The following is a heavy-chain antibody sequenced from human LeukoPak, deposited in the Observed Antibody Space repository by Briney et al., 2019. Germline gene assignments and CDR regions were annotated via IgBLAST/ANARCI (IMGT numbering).Heavy chain of an antibody. CDR2: IYYSGST. J-gene: IGHJ3*02. CDR1: GFTFSDSY. CDR3: AKSNGYGLVDI. Sequence: GSLRLSCAASGFTFSDSYMSWIRQAPGKGLEWIGSIYYSGSTYYNPSLKSRVTISLDTSRNQFSLKLNSVTAADTAVYYCAKSNGYGLVDIWGQGTMVTVSS. D-gene: IGHD3-10*01. V-gene: IGHV4-38-2*01.